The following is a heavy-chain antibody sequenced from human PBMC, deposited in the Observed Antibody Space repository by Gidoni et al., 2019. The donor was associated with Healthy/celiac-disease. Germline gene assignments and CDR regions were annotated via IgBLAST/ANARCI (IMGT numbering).Heavy chain of an antibody. D-gene: IGHD1-26*01. CDR2: ISNDGSNK. J-gene: IGHJ4*02. Sequence: QVQLVESGGGVVQPGRSLRLSCAASGFTFSSYARHWVRQAPGKGLEWVAVISNDGSNKYYADSVKGRFTISRDNSKNTLYLQMNSLRAEDTAVYYCAREPGIAGSNFDYWGQGTLVTVSS. CDR1: GFTFSSYA. CDR3: AREPGIAGSNFDY. V-gene: IGHV3-30-3*01.